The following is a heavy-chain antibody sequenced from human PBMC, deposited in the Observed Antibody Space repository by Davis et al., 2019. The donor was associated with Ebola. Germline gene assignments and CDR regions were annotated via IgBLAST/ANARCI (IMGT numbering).Heavy chain of an antibody. CDR2: ISWNSGSI. V-gene: IGHV3-9*01. D-gene: IGHD3-10*01. CDR1: GFTLDDYA. CDR3: AKDIGYYGSGSYYLGYYYYGMDV. J-gene: IGHJ6*02. Sequence: PGGSLRLSCAASGFTLDDYAMHWVRQAPGKGLEWVSGISWNSGSIGYADSVKGRFTISRDNAKNSLYLQMNSLRAEDTALNYCAKDIGYYGSGSYYLGYYYYGMDVWGQGTTVTVSS.